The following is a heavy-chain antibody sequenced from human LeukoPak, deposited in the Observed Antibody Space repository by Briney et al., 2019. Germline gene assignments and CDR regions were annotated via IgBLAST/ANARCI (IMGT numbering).Heavy chain of an antibody. J-gene: IGHJ4*01. Sequence: AGGSLRLSCEASGFTFGTYAMSWVRQAPGKGLGWVSAFSGSGFTTYYADSVKGRFTISRDNSKNTLYLQMNSLRAEDTAVYYCAKGIYSSGWSYFDYWGHGTPVTVSS. CDR3: AKGIYSSGWSYFDY. CDR1: GFTFGTYA. D-gene: IGHD6-19*01. V-gene: IGHV3-23*01. CDR2: FSGSGFTT.